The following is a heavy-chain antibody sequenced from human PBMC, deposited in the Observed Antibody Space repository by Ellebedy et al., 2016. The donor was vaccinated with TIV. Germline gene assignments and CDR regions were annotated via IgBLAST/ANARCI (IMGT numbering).Heavy chain of an antibody. CDR2: INPSGGST. Sequence: AASVKVSCKASGYTFTSYYMHWVRQAPGQGLEWMGIINPSGGSTSYAQKFQGRVTMTRDTSISTAYMELSRLRFDDTAVYYCAGDRARSNSSVGRDDAFDIWGQGTMVTVSS. CDR3: AGDRARSNSSVGRDDAFDI. V-gene: IGHV1-46*01. J-gene: IGHJ3*02. CDR1: GYTFTSYY. D-gene: IGHD2/OR15-2a*01.